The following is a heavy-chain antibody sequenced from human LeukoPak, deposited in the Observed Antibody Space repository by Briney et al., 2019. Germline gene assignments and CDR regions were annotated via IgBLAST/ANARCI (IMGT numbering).Heavy chain of an antibody. CDR2: IYSGGTT. CDR3: ARVEGDYYYYYMDV. V-gene: IGHV3-53*01. Sequence: GGSLRLSCAASGFTVNNNYMIWVRQAPGKGLERVSLIYSGGTTYYADSVKGRFTISRDNSKNTLYLQMNSLRAEDTAVYYCARVEGDYYYYYMDVWGKGTTVTVSS. D-gene: IGHD3-3*01. J-gene: IGHJ6*03. CDR1: GFTVNNNY.